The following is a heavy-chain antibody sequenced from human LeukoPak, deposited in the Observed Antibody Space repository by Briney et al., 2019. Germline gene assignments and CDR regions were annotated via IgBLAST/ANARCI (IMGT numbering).Heavy chain of an antibody. D-gene: IGHD4-17*01. J-gene: IGHJ3*02. CDR1: GYTFTFYY. CDR2: INPNSCDT. Sequence: ASVKVSCKASGYTFTFYYMHWVRQAPGQGREWMGWINPNSCDTNYAQKFQGSVTMTSDTSISTAYMELSRLRSDDTAVYYCARANVDYGDYGDAFDIWGQGTMVTVSS. CDR3: ARANVDYGDYGDAFDI. V-gene: IGHV1-2*02.